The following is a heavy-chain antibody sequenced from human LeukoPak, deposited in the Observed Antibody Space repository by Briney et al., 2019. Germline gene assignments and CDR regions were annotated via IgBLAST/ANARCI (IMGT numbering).Heavy chain of an antibody. V-gene: IGHV3-53*01. D-gene: IGHD3-3*01. J-gene: IGHJ4*02. Sequence: GGSLRLSCAASGFTVSSNYMSWVRQAPGKGLEWVSVIYSGGRTYYTDCVKGRFTISRDNSKNALYLQMNSLRAEDTAVYYCAINFRSAYYFFDFWGQGILVTVSS. CDR1: GFTVSSNY. CDR3: AINFRSAYYFFDF. CDR2: IYSGGRT.